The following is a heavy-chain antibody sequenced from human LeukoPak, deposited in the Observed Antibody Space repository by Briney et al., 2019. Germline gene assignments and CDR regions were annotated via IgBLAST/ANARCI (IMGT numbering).Heavy chain of an antibody. J-gene: IGHJ6*03. Sequence: SVKVSCKASGGTFNSYAISWVRQAPGRGLEWMGGIIPIFGTADYAQRFQGRVTITTDESTRTDYMELSSLRSEDTAVYYSGRSGYYTGQHFYYYMDVWGKGTTVTVSS. D-gene: IGHD3-3*01. CDR3: GRSGYYTGQHFYYYMDV. V-gene: IGHV1-69*05. CDR2: IIPIFGTA. CDR1: GGTFNSYA.